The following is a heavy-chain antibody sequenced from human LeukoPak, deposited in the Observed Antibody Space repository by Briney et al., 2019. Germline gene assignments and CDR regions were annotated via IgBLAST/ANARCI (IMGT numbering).Heavy chain of an antibody. D-gene: IGHD3-3*01. CDR3: ARESLRFLEWLLIY. Sequence: ASVKVSCKASGYTFTGYYMHWVRQAPGQGLEWMGWINPNSGGTNYAQKFQGRVTMTRDTSISTAYMELSRLRSDYTAVYYCARESLRFLEWLLIYWGQGTLVTVSS. V-gene: IGHV1-2*02. CDR1: GYTFTGYY. CDR2: INPNSGGT. J-gene: IGHJ4*02.